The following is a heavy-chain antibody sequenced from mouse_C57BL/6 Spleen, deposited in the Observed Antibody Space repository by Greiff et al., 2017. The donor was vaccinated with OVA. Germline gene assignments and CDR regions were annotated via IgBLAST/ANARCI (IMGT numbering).Heavy chain of an antibody. CDR3: ARSIYYGYDYYAMDY. Sequence: QVQLQQSGAELVRPGTSVKVSCKASGYAFTNYLIEWVKQRPGQGLEWIGVFNPGSGGTNYNEKFKGKATLTADKSSSTAYMQLSSLTSEDSAVYFCARSIYYGYDYYAMDYWGQGTSVTVSS. D-gene: IGHD2-2*01. J-gene: IGHJ4*01. V-gene: IGHV1-54*01. CDR2: FNPGSGGT. CDR1: GYAFTNYL.